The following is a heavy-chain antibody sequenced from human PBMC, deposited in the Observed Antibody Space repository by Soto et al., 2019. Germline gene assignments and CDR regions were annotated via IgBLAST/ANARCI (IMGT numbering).Heavy chain of an antibody. CDR3: TRENTEHTRGTYNAFDS. Sequence: ASVKVSCKTSGYTFTDYYTHWVRQAPGQGLEWMGWMNPKSGGAYFAQKFQGRVTLTRDTSIGTAYIEVNSLTSDDTAVYFCTRENTEHTRGTYNAFDSWRQGTKCIVAS. CDR2: MNPKSGGA. D-gene: IGHD1-20*01. J-gene: IGHJ4*03. CDR1: GYTFTDYY. V-gene: IGHV1-2*02.